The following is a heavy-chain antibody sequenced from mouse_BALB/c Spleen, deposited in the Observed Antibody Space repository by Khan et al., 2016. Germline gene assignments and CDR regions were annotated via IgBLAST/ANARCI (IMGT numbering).Heavy chain of an antibody. D-gene: IGHD1-2*01. CDR2: IWWDDDK. Sequence: QVTLKESGPGILQPSQTLSLTCSFSGFSLSTSGMGVGWFRQPSGKGLEWLAHIWWDDDKRYNPALKSRLTISKDTSSNQVFLKIASVDTAGTATYYGARVGGYYGVYAMDDWGQGTSVTVSS. J-gene: IGHJ4*01. V-gene: IGHV8-8*01. CDR1: GFSLSTSGMG. CDR3: ARVGGYYGVYAMDD.